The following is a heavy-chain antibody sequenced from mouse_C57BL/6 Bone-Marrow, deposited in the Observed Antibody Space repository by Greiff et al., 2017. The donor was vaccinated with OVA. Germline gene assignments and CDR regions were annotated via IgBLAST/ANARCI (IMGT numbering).Heavy chain of an antibody. CDR2: INPSNGGT. J-gene: IGHJ4*01. D-gene: IGHD1-1*01. V-gene: IGHV1-53*01. Sequence: QVQLHQPGTELVKPGASVKLSCKASGYTFTSYWMHWVKQRPGQGLEWIGNINPSNGGTNYNEKFKSKATLTVDKSSSTAYMQLSSLTSEDSAVYYCARPRYYYGSSPYAMDYWGQGTSVTVSS. CDR3: ARPRYYYGSSPYAMDY. CDR1: GYTFTSYW.